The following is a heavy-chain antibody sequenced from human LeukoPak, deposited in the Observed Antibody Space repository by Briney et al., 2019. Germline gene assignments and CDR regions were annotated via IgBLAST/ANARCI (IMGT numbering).Heavy chain of an antibody. Sequence: RPSETLSLTGAVYGGSFSGYYWSWIRQTPGKGLEWIGEINHSGSTNYNPSLKSRVTISIDTSKNHFSLKLSSVTAADTAVYYCARRAGPFDYWGQGTLVTVSS. J-gene: IGHJ4*02. V-gene: IGHV4-34*01. CDR1: GGSFSGYY. CDR2: INHSGST. CDR3: ARRAGPFDY.